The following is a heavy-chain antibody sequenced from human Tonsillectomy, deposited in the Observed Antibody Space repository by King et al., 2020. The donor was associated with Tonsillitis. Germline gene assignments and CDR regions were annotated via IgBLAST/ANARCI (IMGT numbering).Heavy chain of an antibody. Sequence: VQLVESGGGVVQPGRSLRLSCAASGFTFSSYGMHWVRQAPGKGLEWVAVISSDGSKKYCADSVKGRFTISRDNSKNTVYLQMDSLRTEDTAVYYCAKDFGSGSSYFYMDVWGKGTTVTVSS. CDR2: ISSDGSKK. D-gene: IGHD3-10*01. CDR3: AKDFGSGSSYFYMDV. CDR1: GFTFSSYG. J-gene: IGHJ6*03. V-gene: IGHV3-30*18.